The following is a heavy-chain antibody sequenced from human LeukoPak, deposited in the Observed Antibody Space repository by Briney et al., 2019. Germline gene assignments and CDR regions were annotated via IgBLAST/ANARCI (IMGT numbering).Heavy chain of an antibody. CDR2: ISYDGSNK. CDR3: AREKWVARRGCSYGYVGY. Sequence: GGSLRLSCAASGFTFSSYAMHWVRQAPGKGLEWVAVISYDGSNKYYADSVKGRFTISRDNSKNTLYLQMNSLRAEDTAVYYCAREKWVARRGCSYGYVGYWGQGTLVTVSS. D-gene: IGHD5-18*01. CDR1: GFTFSSYA. V-gene: IGHV3-30*04. J-gene: IGHJ4*02.